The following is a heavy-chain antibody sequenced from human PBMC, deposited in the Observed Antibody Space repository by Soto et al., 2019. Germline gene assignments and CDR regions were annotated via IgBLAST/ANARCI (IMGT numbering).Heavy chain of an antibody. D-gene: IGHD3-22*01. CDR3: AHSESTMIVAPFDI. V-gene: IGHV2-5*01. CDR1: GFSLSTSGVG. J-gene: IGHJ3*02. CDR2: IYWNDDK. Sequence: QITLKESGPTLVKPTQTLTLTCTFSGFSLSTSGVGVGWIRQPPGKALEWLALIYWNDDKRYSPSLKSRLTITKDTSKIQVVLTMTNMVPVDTATYYCAHSESTMIVAPFDIWGRVTMVTVSS.